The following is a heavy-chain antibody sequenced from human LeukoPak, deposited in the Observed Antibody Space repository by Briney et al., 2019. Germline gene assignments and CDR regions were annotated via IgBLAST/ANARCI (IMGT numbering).Heavy chain of an antibody. J-gene: IGHJ4*02. CDR1: GFTISSYG. CDR2: IWYDGSNK. CDR3: ARDHTIFGVARYYFDY. D-gene: IGHD3-3*01. Sequence: PGGSLRLSCAASGFTISSYGMHWVRQAPGKGLEWVAVIWYDGSNKYYADSVKGRFTISRDNSKNTLYLQMNSLRAEDTAVYYCARDHTIFGVARYYFDYWGQGTLVTVSS. V-gene: IGHV3-33*01.